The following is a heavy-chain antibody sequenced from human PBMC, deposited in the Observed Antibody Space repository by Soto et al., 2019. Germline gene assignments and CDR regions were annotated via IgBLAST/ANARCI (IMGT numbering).Heavy chain of an antibody. V-gene: IGHV3-74*01. CDR2: INIDGSRI. D-gene: IGHD3-22*01. J-gene: IGHJ4*02. Sequence: EVQLVESGGGLVQPGGSLRLSCAASGFTFSSYWMHWVRQAPGKGLVWVSRINIDGSRISYEDFVKGRCTISRDVAKNTVYMQMNSLRVEETAVYYCIRGYGDRFDGNGYLGRHWGQGTLVTVSS. CDR3: IRGYGDRFDGNGYLGRH. CDR1: GFTFSSYW.